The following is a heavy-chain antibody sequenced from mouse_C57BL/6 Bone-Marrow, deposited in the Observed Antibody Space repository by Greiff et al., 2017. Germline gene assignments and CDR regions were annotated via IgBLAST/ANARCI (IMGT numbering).Heavy chain of an antibody. CDR2: IYPGSGST. CDR1: GYTFTSYW. CDR3: ARGDDYDLAWFAY. D-gene: IGHD2-4*01. Sequence: VQLQQPGAELVKPGASVKMSCKASGYTFTSYWITWVKQRPGQGLEWIGDIYPGSGSTNYNEKFKSKATLTVDTSSSTAYMQLSSLTSEDSAVYYCARGDDYDLAWFAYWGQGTLVTVSA. J-gene: IGHJ3*01. V-gene: IGHV1-55*01.